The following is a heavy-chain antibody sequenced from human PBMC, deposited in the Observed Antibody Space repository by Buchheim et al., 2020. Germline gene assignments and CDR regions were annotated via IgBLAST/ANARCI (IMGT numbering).Heavy chain of an antibody. CDR3: ARAGYCSSTSCHPYYYYGMDV. CDR1: GGSISSGGYY. J-gene: IGHJ6*02. Sequence: QVQLQESGPGLVKPSQTLSLTCTVSGGSISSGGYYWSWIRQHPGKGLEWIGYIYYSGSTYYNPSLKSRVTISVDTSKNQLSLKLSSVTAADTAVYYCARAGYCSSTSCHPYYYYGMDVWGQGTT. CDR2: IYYSGST. V-gene: IGHV4-31*03. D-gene: IGHD2-2*01.